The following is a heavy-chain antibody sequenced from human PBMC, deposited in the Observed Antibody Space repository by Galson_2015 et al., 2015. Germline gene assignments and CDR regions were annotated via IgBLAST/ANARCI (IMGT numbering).Heavy chain of an antibody. CDR2: INPNSGGT. CDR1: GYTFTGYY. Sequence: SVKVSCKASGYTFTGYYMHWVRQAPGQGLEWMGRINPNSGGTNYAQKFQGRVTMTRDTSISTAYMELSRLRSDDTAVYYCATVSPYRDADDADYYGMDVWGQGTTVTVSS. V-gene: IGHV1-2*06. CDR3: ATVSPYRDADDADYYGMDV. D-gene: IGHD2-2*01. J-gene: IGHJ6*02.